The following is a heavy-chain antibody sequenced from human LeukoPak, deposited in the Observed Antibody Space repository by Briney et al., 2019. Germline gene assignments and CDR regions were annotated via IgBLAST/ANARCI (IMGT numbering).Heavy chain of an antibody. D-gene: IGHD2-15*01. V-gene: IGHV4-61*01. CDR2: ISYSGNI. Sequence: PSETLSLTCTVSGGSVSGDPYYWSWIRQPPGKGPEWIGHISYSGNINSNPSLRSRVTASVDTSKNQFSLKLSSVTAADTAVYYCARYRTGANCYSNRGAFGIWGRGTMVTVSS. CDR1: GGSVSGDPYY. J-gene: IGHJ3*02. CDR3: ARYRTGANCYSNRGAFGI.